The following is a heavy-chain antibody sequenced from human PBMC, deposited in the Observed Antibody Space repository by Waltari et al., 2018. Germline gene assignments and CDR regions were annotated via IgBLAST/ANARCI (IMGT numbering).Heavy chain of an antibody. CDR2: MNPNSGNT. Sequence: QVQLVQSGAEVKKPGASVKVSCKASGYTFTSYDINWVRQATGQGLEWMGWMNPNSGNTGYAQKFQGRVTMTRNTSISTAYMELSSLRSEDTAVYYCARGPRAHRSRPAYYYYMDVWGKGTTVTVSS. CDR3: ARGPRAHRSRPAYYYYMDV. CDR1: GYTFTSYD. J-gene: IGHJ6*03. V-gene: IGHV1-8*01.